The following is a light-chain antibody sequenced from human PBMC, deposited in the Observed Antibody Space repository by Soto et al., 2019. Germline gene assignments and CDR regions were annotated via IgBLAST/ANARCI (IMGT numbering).Light chain of an antibody. J-gene: IGKJ1*01. V-gene: IGKV3-20*01. Sequence: ELLLTQSPATLPVSPGERATLSCRASQSVTSSYLAWYQQKPGQAHRLLIYAASSRATGIPDRFSGSGSGTDLTITISRLEPEDCEVYDCQQYGSSPWTFGQGTKVDIK. CDR2: AAS. CDR1: QSVTSSY. CDR3: QQYGSSPWT.